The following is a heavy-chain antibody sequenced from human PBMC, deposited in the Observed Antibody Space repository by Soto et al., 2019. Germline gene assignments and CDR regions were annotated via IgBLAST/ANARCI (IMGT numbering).Heavy chain of an antibody. J-gene: IGHJ3*02. D-gene: IGHD2-2*01. CDR1: GFTFSSYA. CDR3: AKDRLFVSCSSTSCYGWRSDVPDAFDI. CDR2: ISGSGGST. V-gene: IGHV3-23*01. Sequence: GGSLRLSCAASGFTFSSYAMSWVRQAPGKGLEWVSAISGSGGSTYYADSVKGRFTISRDNSKNTLYLQMNSLRAEDTAVYYCAKDRLFVSCSSTSCYGWRSDVPDAFDIWGQGTMVTVSS.